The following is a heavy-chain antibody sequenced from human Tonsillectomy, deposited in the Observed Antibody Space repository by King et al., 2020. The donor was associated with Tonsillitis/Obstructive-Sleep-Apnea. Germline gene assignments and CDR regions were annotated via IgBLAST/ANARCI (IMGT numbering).Heavy chain of an antibody. CDR2: TYFKSKWYN. D-gene: IGHD1-20*01. V-gene: IGHV6-1*01. CDR3: ARDRLLTGARGYFEY. CDR1: GDSVSSNSAA. Sequence: QVQLQQSGPGLVKPSQTLSLTCAISGDSVSSNSAAWNWIRQSPSRGLEWLGRTYFKSKWYNDFEVSVKSRITINPDTSNNQFSLLLNSVTPEDTAVYYCARDRLLTGARGYFEYWGQGTLVTVSS. J-gene: IGHJ4*02.